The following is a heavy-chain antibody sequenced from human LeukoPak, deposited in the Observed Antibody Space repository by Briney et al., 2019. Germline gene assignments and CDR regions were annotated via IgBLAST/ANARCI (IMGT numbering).Heavy chain of an antibody. Sequence: SETLSLTCTVSGGSISSYYWSWIRQPPGKGLEWIGYIYYSGSTNYNPSLKSRVTISVDTSKNQFSLKLSSVPAADTAVYYCARGGVRGASFDYWGQGTLVTVSS. CDR2: IYYSGST. J-gene: IGHJ4*02. CDR1: GGSISSYY. V-gene: IGHV4-59*01. CDR3: ARGGVRGASFDY. D-gene: IGHD3-10*01.